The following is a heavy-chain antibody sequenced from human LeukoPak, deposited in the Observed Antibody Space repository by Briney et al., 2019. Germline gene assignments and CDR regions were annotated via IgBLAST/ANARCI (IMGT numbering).Heavy chain of an antibody. CDR3: ARDLGVVVITTFDY. Sequence: PGGSLRLSCAASGFTFSSYSMNWVRQAPGKGLEWVSSISSSSSYIYYADSVKGRFTISRDNAKNSLYLQMNSLRAGDTAVYYCARDLGVVVITTFDYWGQGTLVTVSS. D-gene: IGHD3-22*01. V-gene: IGHV3-21*01. CDR2: ISSSSSYI. J-gene: IGHJ4*02. CDR1: GFTFSSYS.